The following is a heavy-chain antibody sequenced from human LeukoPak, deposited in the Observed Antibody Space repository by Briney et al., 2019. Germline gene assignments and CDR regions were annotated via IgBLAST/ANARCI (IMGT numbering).Heavy chain of an antibody. CDR2: INHSGST. Sequence: PSETLSLTCAVYGGSFSGYYWSLIRRPPGKGLEWIGEINHSGSTNYNPSLKSRVTISVDTSKNQFSLKLSSVTAADTAVYYCARARGATISSWGQGTLVTVSS. J-gene: IGHJ4*02. CDR1: GGSFSGYY. D-gene: IGHD1-26*01. CDR3: ARARGATISS. V-gene: IGHV4-34*01.